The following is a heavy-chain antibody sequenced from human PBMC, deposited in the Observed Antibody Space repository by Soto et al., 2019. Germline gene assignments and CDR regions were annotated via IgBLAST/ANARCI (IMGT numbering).Heavy chain of an antibody. CDR1: GFTFSSYA. Sequence: QVQLVESGGGVVQPGRSLRLSCAASGFTFSSYAMHWVRQAPGKGLEWVAVISYDGSNKYYADSVKGRFTISRDNSKNKLYLQMNSLRAEDTAVYYWAAKFSGGDRIPFDYWGQGTLVTVSS. J-gene: IGHJ4*02. D-gene: IGHD2-21*02. CDR3: AAKFSGGDRIPFDY. V-gene: IGHV3-30-3*01. CDR2: ISYDGSNK.